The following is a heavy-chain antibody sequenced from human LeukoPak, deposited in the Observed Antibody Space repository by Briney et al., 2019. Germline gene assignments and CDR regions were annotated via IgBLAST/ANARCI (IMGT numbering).Heavy chain of an antibody. V-gene: IGHV4-31*03. Sequence: SQTLSLTCTVSGGSISSGGYYWSWIRQHPGKGLEWIGYIYYSGSTYYNPPLKSRVTISVDTSKNQFSLKLSSVTAADTAVYYCARGIGITMVRGVIMGFDYWGQGTLVTVSS. CDR3: ARGIGITMVRGVIMGFDY. D-gene: IGHD3-10*01. CDR1: GGSISSGGYY. CDR2: IYYSGST. J-gene: IGHJ4*02.